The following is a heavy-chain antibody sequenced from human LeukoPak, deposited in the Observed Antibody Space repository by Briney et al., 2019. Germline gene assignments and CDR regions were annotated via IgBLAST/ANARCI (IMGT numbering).Heavy chain of an antibody. V-gene: IGHV1-46*01. CDR3: ARVRLGYGYNWFDP. CDR2: IIPSDGFT. D-gene: IGHD5-12*01. CDR1: GYTFSTYY. J-gene: IGHJ5*02. Sequence: ASVKVSCKASGYTFSTYYVHWVRQAPGQGLEWMGMIIPSDGFTSYAQKFQGRVTMTRDMSTSTAYMELRSLRSDDTAVYYCARVRLGYGYNWFDPWGQGTLVTVSS.